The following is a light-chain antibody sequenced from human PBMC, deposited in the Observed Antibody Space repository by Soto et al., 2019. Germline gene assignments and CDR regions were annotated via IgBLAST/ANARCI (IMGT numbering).Light chain of an antibody. Sequence: DIQMTQSPSTLSASVGDRVTITCRASQSISSWLAWYQQKPGKAPKLLIYDASSLESGVPSRFSGSGSGTEFTLTISSLQPDDFATYYRQQYNSYSPSFGQVTKVEIK. J-gene: IGKJ1*01. V-gene: IGKV1-5*01. CDR3: QQYNSYSPS. CDR2: DAS. CDR1: QSISSW.